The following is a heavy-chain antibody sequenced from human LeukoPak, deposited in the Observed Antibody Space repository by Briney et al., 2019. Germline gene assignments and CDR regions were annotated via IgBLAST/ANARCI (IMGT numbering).Heavy chain of an antibody. CDR3: ARASYSYDINGWVPFDY. CDR2: ISGSGGST. CDR1: GFTFSSYG. D-gene: IGHD3-22*01. V-gene: IGHV3-23*01. Sequence: GGSLRLSCAASGFTFSSYGMSWVRQAPGKGLEWVSAISGSGGSTYYADSVKGRFTISRDNSKNTLYLQMNSLRAEDTAVYYCARASYSYDINGWVPFDYWGQGTLVTVSS. J-gene: IGHJ4*02.